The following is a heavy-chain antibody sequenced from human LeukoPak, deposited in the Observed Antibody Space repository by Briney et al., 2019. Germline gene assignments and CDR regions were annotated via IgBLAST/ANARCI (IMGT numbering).Heavy chain of an antibody. CDR3: ARHAPIKTTVTTSHAFDI. CDR2: SYYSGNT. CDR1: GGSIRSSSYY. Sequence: SETLSLTCTVSGGSIRSSSYYWGWIRQPPGKGLEWIDSSYYSGNTYYYPPLKSRVTISVDTSKKQFSLGLTSVTAADTDVYYCARHAPIKTTVTTSHAFDIWGQGTMVTVSS. V-gene: IGHV4-39*01. J-gene: IGHJ3*02. D-gene: IGHD4-17*01.